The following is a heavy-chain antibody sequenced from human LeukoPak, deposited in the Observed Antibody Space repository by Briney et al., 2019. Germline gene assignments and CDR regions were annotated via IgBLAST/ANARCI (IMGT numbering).Heavy chain of an antibody. CDR1: GDSISSYF. CDR3: ARRRVGAIDY. CDR2: VCYNGTT. D-gene: IGHD1-26*01. Sequence: PSETLSLTCSVSGDSISSYFWAWIRQPPGKGLEWIGYVCYNGTTNYNPSLRNRVAISIDTSKNQFSLKLSSVTAADTAVYYCARRRVGAIDYWGQGTLVTVSS. J-gene: IGHJ4*02. V-gene: IGHV4-59*08.